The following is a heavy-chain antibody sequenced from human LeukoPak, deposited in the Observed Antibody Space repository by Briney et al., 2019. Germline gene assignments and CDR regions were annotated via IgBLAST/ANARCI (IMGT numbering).Heavy chain of an antibody. Sequence: PSETLSLTCTVSGGSISSYYWSWIRQPPGKGLEWIGYIYYSGSTYYNPSLKSRVTISVDTSKNQFPLKLSSVTAADTAVYYCARFMVRGVIKDYWGQGTLVTVSS. CDR1: GGSISSYY. V-gene: IGHV4-59*08. D-gene: IGHD3-10*01. CDR3: ARFMVRGVIKDY. CDR2: IYYSGST. J-gene: IGHJ4*02.